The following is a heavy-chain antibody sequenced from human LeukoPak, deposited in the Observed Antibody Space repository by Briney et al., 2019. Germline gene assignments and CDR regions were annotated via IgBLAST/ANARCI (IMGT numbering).Heavy chain of an antibody. Sequence: SGTLSLTCAVSGGSISSYFGTWIRQPPGKGLEWIGYISFSGSTNYNPSLKSRVSISLDTSRNQFSLRLSSVTAADTAVYYCARHMRFPTGAAFDIWGQGTVVTVSS. J-gene: IGHJ3*02. D-gene: IGHD7-27*01. CDR1: GGSISSYF. V-gene: IGHV4-59*08. CDR3: ARHMRFPTGAAFDI. CDR2: ISFSGST.